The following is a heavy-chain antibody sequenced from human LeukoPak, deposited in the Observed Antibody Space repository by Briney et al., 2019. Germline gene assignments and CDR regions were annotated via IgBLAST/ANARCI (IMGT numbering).Heavy chain of an antibody. CDR2: IYSGGST. J-gene: IGHJ4*02. Sequence: GGSLRLSCAASGFTVSSNYMSWVRQAPGKGLEWVSIIYSGGSTYYAVSVKGRFTFSRDNSKNTLYLQMNSLRAEDTAVYYCAKMGWTAYDYTNYWGQGTLVTVSS. V-gene: IGHV3-53*01. CDR1: GFTVSSNY. CDR3: AKMGWTAYDYTNY. D-gene: IGHD5-12*01.